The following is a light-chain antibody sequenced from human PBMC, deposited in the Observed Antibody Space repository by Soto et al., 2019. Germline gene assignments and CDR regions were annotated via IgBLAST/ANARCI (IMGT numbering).Light chain of an antibody. V-gene: IGLV7-43*01. CDR2: STS. J-gene: IGLJ3*02. Sequence: QAVVTQEPSVTVSPGGSITLTCASSTGAVTTSYYPTWFQQKPGQAPKTLIYSTSNRPSWTPARFSGSIYGDKALLRVSGVQPEDEADYYCLLYCAGAQVFGGGTKLTVL. CDR1: TGAVTTSYY. CDR3: LLYCAGAQV.